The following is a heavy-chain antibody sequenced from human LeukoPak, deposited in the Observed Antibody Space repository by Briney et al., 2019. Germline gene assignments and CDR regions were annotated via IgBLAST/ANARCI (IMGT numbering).Heavy chain of an antibody. D-gene: IGHD2-2*02. CDR3: ARGYCSSTSCYRDYYYYYMDV. Sequence: ASVKVSCKASGGTFSSYAISWVRQAPGQGLEWMGRIIPILGIANYAQKFQGRVTITADKSTSTAYMELSSLRSEDTAVYYCARGYCSSTSCYRDYYYYYMDVWGKGTTVTVSS. CDR1: GGTFSSYA. J-gene: IGHJ6*03. CDR2: IIPILGIA. V-gene: IGHV1-69*04.